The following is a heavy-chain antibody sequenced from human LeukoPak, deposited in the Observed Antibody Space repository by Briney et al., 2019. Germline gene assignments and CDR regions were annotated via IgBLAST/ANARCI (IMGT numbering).Heavy chain of an antibody. V-gene: IGHV1-2*06. CDR1: GYTFTGYY. CDR2: INPNSGGT. J-gene: IGHJ4*02. CDR3: ARELGGYTD. D-gene: IGHD5-12*01. Sequence: ASVKVSFKASGYTFTGYYMHWVRQAPGQRLEWMGRINPNSGGTNYAQKFQGSVTMTRDTSVSTAYMELSRLRSDDTAVYYSARELGGYTDWGQGTLVTVSS.